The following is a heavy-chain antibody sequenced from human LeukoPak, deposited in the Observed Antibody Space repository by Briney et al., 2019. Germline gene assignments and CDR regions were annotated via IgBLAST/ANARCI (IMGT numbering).Heavy chain of an antibody. V-gene: IGHV3-7*03. Sequence: GGSLRLSCAASGFTFSSYSMNWVRQAPGKGLEWVANIKQDGSEKHYVDSVKGRFTISRDNAKNSLYLQMNSLRAEDTAVYYCARAPLGSYDYWGQGTLVTVSS. CDR2: IKQDGSEK. J-gene: IGHJ4*02. CDR1: GFTFSSYS. D-gene: IGHD1-26*01. CDR3: ARAPLGSYDY.